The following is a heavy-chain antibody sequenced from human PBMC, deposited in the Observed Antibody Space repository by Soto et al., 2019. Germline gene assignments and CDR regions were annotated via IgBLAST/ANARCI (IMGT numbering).Heavy chain of an antibody. J-gene: IGHJ5*02. CDR3: VRALGYSTIGWLDP. V-gene: IGHV1-69*06. Sequence: QVQLVQSGAEVKQPGSSVEVSCRASGGTFNNYAVSWVRQAPGQGLEWMGGIIPRFGTPNHSPEFQGRVTFTADTSMHTVYMELSSLKSEDTAIYYCVRALGYSTIGWLDPWGQGTLVTVSS. CDR1: GGTFNNYA. D-gene: IGHD5-18*01. CDR2: IIPRFGTP.